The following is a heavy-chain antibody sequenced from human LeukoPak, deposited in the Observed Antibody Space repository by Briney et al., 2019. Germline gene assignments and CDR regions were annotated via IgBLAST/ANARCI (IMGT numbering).Heavy chain of an antibody. CDR2: INPNSGGT. D-gene: IGHD3-3*01. CDR3: ARVITIFGVAYDASDI. V-gene: IGHV1-2*06. Sequence: ASVKVSCKASGYTFTGYYMHWVRQAPGQGLEWMGRINPNSGGTNYAQKFQGRVTMTRDTSISTAYMELSRLRSDDTAVYYCARVITIFGVAYDASDIWGQGTMVTVSS. CDR1: GYTFTGYY. J-gene: IGHJ3*02.